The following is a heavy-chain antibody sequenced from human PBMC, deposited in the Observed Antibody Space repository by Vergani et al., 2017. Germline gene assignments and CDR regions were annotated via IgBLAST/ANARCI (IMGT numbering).Heavy chain of an antibody. CDR1: GFTFSSYA. CDR2: ISYDGSNK. CDR3: AWDGDHTNAFDI. J-gene: IGHJ3*02. V-gene: IGHV3-30*04. Sequence: QVQLVESGGGVVQPGRSLRLSCAASGFTFSSYAMHWVRQAPGKGLEWVAVISYDGSNKYYADSVKGRFTISRDNSKNTLYLQMHSLRTENTAVYYCAWDGDHTNAFDIGGQGTMVTVSS.